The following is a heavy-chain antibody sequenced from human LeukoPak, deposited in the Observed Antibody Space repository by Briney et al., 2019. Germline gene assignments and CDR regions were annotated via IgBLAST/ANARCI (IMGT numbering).Heavy chain of an antibody. D-gene: IGHD4-17*01. CDR1: GGSISHYY. CDR2: IYYSGTT. Sequence: SETLSPTCTVSGGSISHYYWSWIRQPPGKGLEWIGYIYYSGTTNYNPSLKSRVTISVDTSRNQFSLQLRSVTAADTAVYYCAREDPQTTVPEGMDVWGQGTTVIVSS. CDR3: AREDPQTTVPEGMDV. J-gene: IGHJ6*02. V-gene: IGHV4-59*01.